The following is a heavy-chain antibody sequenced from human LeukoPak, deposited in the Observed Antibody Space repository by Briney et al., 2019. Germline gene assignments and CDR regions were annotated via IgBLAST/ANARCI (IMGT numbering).Heavy chain of an antibody. V-gene: IGHV4-34*01. CDR3: ARGTRFATINYYGSGTLYYYYMDV. CDR2: INHSGST. J-gene: IGHJ6*03. CDR1: GGSFSGYY. D-gene: IGHD3-10*01. Sequence: SETLSLTCAVYGGSFSGYYWSWIRQPPGKGLEWIGEINHSGSTNYNPSLKSRVTISVDTSKNQFSLQLNSVTPEDTAVYYCARGTRFATINYYGSGTLYYYYMDVWGKGTTVTVSS.